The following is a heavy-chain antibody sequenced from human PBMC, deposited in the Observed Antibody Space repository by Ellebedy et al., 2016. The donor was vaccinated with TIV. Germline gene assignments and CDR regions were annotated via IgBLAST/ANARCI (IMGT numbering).Heavy chain of an antibody. CDR2: IKKDGSEK. CDR1: GFTFSNYA. CDR3: ASEAGESYGTEYLKH. V-gene: IGHV3-7*01. D-gene: IGHD3-16*01. Sequence: GESLKISCAASGFTFSNYAMSWVRQAAGKGLEWVANIKKDGSEKYYVDSVKGRFTISRDTAKNSLSLQMNRLRVEDTAMYDCASEAGESYGTEYLKHWGQGTLVTVSA. J-gene: IGHJ1*01.